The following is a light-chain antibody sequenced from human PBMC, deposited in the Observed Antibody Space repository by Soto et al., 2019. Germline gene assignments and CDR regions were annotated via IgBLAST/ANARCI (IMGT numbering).Light chain of an antibody. Sequence: EIVLTQSPATLSLSPGDGATISCRASQSVSSYLAWYQQKPGQAPRLLIYGASIRATGTPARFSGSGSGTDFTLTISSLEAEDVAVYYCQQRDNWPLTFGGGTKVEIK. J-gene: IGKJ4*01. CDR2: GAS. V-gene: IGKV3-11*01. CDR1: QSVSSY. CDR3: QQRDNWPLT.